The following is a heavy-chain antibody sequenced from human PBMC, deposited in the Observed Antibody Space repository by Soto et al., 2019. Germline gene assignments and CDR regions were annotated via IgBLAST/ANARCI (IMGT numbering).Heavy chain of an antibody. CDR2: ISAYNGNT. CDR3: ARDTHIVVVTADTYDAFDI. Sequence: AGVPVSCKACGYCFPNYGIRWVRQAPGEGVEWMGWISAYNGNTNYAQKLQGRVTMTTDTSTSTAYMELRSLRSDDTAVYYCARDTHIVVVTADTYDAFDIWGQGTMVTVSS. V-gene: IGHV1-18*01. J-gene: IGHJ3*02. D-gene: IGHD2-21*02. CDR1: GYCFPNYG.